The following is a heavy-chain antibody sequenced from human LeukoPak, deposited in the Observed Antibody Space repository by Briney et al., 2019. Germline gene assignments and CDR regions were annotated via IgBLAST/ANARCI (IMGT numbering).Heavy chain of an antibody. Sequence: ASVKVSCKAYGGTLSKNSVTWVRQAPGQGLEWMGGIIPILGTEKYAQKLKGRVTITTDESTNTAYMELSSLRSEDTAVYYCAREGIAAAGTTGNWFDPWGQGTLVTVSS. J-gene: IGHJ5*02. CDR3: AREGIAAAGTTGNWFDP. D-gene: IGHD6-13*01. V-gene: IGHV1-69*16. CDR1: GGTLSKNS. CDR2: IIPILGTE.